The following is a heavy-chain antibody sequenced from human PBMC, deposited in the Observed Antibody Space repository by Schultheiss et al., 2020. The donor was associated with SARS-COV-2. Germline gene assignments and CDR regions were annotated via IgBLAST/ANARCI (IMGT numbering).Heavy chain of an antibody. J-gene: IGHJ6*02. CDR1: GFTFSSYG. Sequence: GGSLRLSCAASGFTFSSYGMHWVRQAPGKGLEWVAVISYDGSNKYYADSVKGRFTISRDNSKNTLYLQMNSLRAEDTAVYYCANGDYYDSSGAVMYYYYGMDVWGQGTTVTVSS. CDR2: ISYDGSNK. D-gene: IGHD3-22*01. CDR3: ANGDYYDSSGAVMYYYYGMDV. V-gene: IGHV3-30*18.